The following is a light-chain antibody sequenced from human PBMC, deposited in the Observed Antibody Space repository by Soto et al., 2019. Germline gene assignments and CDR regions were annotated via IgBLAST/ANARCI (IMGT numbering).Light chain of an antibody. CDR2: DAS. V-gene: IGKV3-15*01. CDR3: QKYNHWPPWT. Sequence: EIVLTQSPGTLSLSPGERATLSCRASQSVSSSYLAWYQQKPGQAPRILMYDASTRATGISDRFSGSGSGTEFTLTITRLQSEDFAVYYCQKYNHWPPWTFGQGTKVDIK. J-gene: IGKJ1*01. CDR1: QSVSSSY.